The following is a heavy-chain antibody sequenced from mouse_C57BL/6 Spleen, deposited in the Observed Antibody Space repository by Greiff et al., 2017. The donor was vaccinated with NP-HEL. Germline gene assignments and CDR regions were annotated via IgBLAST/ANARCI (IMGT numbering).Heavy chain of an antibody. V-gene: IGHV1-18*01. D-gene: IGHD3-2*02. CDR1: GYTFTDYN. CDR2: INPNNGGT. CDR3: ARRDSSGY. J-gene: IGHJ3*01. Sequence: EVQLQQSGPELVKPGASVKIPCKASGYTFTDYNMDWVKQSHGKSLEWIGDINPNNGGTIYNQKFKGKATLTVDKSSSTAYMELRSLTSEDTAVYYCARRDSSGYWGQGTLVTVSA.